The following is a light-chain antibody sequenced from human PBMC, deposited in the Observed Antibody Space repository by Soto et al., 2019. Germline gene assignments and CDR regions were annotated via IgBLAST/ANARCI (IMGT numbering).Light chain of an antibody. J-gene: IGLJ1*01. Sequence: QSALTQPASVSGSPGQSTTISCTGTSSDIGAYDYVSWFQQHPDKAPKLMISEVTNRPSGVSDRFSGSKSGNAASLTISALQDEEEAYHFCFSFKTAHTHIFGTGTKVTVL. CDR1: SSDIGAYDY. CDR3: FSFKTAHTHI. CDR2: EVT. V-gene: IGLV2-14*01.